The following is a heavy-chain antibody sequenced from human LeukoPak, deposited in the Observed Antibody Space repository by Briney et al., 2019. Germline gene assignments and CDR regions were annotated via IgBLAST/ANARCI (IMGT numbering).Heavy chain of an antibody. Sequence: SQALSLTCTVSGGPINTGYYWNWIRQHPGKGLEWIGQISDSGNTNYNPSLKGRVTMSVDTSQNQFSLKLSSVTAADTAVYYCARGDDHFDYWGQGSLVTASS. CDR2: ISDSGNT. J-gene: IGHJ4*02. CDR1: GGPINTGYY. V-gene: IGHV4-31*03. CDR3: ARGDDHFDY.